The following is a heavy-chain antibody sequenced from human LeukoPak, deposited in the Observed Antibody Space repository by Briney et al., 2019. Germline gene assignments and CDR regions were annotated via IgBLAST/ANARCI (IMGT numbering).Heavy chain of an antibody. CDR2: ISRSSSTI. D-gene: IGHD2-15*01. CDR3: ARDASRYCSGGNCYSGLLGYFDY. CDR1: GFTFSNYN. Sequence: PGGSLRLSCAASGFTFSNYNMNWVRQAPGKGQEWVSYISRSSSTIKYADSVKGRFTISRDNAKNSLYLQMNSLRAEDTAVYYCARDASRYCSGGNCYSGLLGYFDYWGQGTLVTVSS. V-gene: IGHV3-48*01. J-gene: IGHJ4*02.